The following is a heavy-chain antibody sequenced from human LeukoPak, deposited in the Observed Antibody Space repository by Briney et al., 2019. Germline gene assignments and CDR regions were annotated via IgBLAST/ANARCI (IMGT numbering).Heavy chain of an antibody. CDR2: IYRSGTT. V-gene: IGHV4-4*02. D-gene: IGHD6-19*01. CDR1: GGSISSTNW. Sequence: PSETLSLTCAVSGGSISSTNWWSWVRQPPGKGLEWIGEIYRSGTTNYKPSLKSRVTISLDKSRNHFSLKLTSVTAADTAVYYCARVVAVAGQRGWFDPWGQGTLVTVSS. J-gene: IGHJ5*02. CDR3: ARVVAVAGQRGWFDP.